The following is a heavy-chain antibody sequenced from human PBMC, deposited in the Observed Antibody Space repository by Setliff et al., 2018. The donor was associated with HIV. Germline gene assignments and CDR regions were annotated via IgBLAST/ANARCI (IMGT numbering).Heavy chain of an antibody. J-gene: IGHJ4*02. D-gene: IGHD2-21*02. CDR3: ARSSRGSLRDLDY. CDR1: DDSVSTIGYH. V-gene: IGHV4-39*01. CDR2: IYYSGTT. Sequence: SETLSLTCTVSDDSVSTIGYHWGWIRQPPGWGLEWIGSIYYSGTTFYNPSLKSRVSISVDASKNQFSLRLNSVTVADTAVYFCARSSRGSLRDLDYWGPGTLVT.